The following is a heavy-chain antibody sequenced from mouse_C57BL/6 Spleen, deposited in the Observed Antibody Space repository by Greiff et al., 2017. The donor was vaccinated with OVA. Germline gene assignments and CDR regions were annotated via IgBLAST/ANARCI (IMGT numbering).Heavy chain of an antibody. D-gene: IGHD1-1*02. CDR1: GYSFTGYY. J-gene: IGHJ2*01. CDR2: INPSTGGT. CDR3: ARRGCYFDY. Sequence: VQLQQSGPELVKPGASVKISCKASGYSFTGYYMNWVKQSPEKSLEWIGEINPSTGGTTYNQKFKAKATLTVDKSSSTAYMQLKSLTSEDSAVYYCARRGCYFDYWGQGTTLTVSS. V-gene: IGHV1-42*01.